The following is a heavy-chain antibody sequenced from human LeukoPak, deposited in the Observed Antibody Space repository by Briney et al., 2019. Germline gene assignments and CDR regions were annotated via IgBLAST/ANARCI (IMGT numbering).Heavy chain of an antibody. CDR1: GGSFSGYY. V-gene: IGHV4-34*01. Sequence: SETLSLTCAVYGGSFSGYYWSWIRQPPGKGLEWIGEINHSGSTNYNPSLKSRVTISVDTSKNQFSLKLSSVTAADTAVYYCARHGRADSSGYYLRFNWFDPWGQGTLVTVSS. J-gene: IGHJ5*02. D-gene: IGHD3-22*01. CDR2: INHSGST. CDR3: ARHGRADSSGYYLRFNWFDP.